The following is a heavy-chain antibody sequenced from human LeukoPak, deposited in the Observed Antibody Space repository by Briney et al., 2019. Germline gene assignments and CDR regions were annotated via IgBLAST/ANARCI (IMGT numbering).Heavy chain of an antibody. D-gene: IGHD6-13*01. CDR1: GYTFTGYY. CDR2: INPNSGGT. CDR3: ATTDSSSWYLDY. V-gene: IGHV1-2*02. J-gene: IGHJ4*02. Sequence: ASAKVSCKASGYTFTGYYMHWVRQAPAQGFEWMGWINPNSGGTNYAQKFQGRVTMTRDTSISTAYMELSRLRSDDTAVYYCATTDSSSWYLDYWGQGTLVTVSS.